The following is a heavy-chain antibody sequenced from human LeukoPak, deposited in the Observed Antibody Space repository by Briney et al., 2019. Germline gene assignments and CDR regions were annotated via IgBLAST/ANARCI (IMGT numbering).Heavy chain of an antibody. Sequence: PVASVKVSCKASGYTFTSYGISWVRQAPGQGLEWMGWISAYNGNTNYAQKLQGRVTMTTDTSASTAYMELRSLRSDDTAVYYCARGTYYGELPPLVPYYYYYYMDVWGKGTTVTVSS. J-gene: IGHJ6*03. V-gene: IGHV1-18*01. CDR1: GYTFTSYG. CDR3: ARGTYYGELPPLVPYYYYYYMDV. CDR2: ISAYNGNT. D-gene: IGHD3-10*01.